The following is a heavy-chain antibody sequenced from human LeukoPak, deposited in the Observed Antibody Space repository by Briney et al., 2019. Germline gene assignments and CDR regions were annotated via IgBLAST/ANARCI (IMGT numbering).Heavy chain of an antibody. Sequence: PGGSLRLSCAASGFTFRSYAMSRVRQAPGKGLEWVSAISGSGGSTYYADSVKGRFTISRDNSMNTLYLQMNSLRAEDTAVYYCAKNPYSGSYYYFDYWGQGTLVTVSS. CDR2: ISGSGGST. J-gene: IGHJ4*02. CDR1: GFTFRSYA. D-gene: IGHD1-26*01. V-gene: IGHV3-23*01. CDR3: AKNPYSGSYYYFDY.